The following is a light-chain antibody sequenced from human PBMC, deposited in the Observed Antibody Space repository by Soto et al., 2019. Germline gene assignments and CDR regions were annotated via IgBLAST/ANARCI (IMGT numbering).Light chain of an antibody. V-gene: IGLV2-14*01. Sequence: QSALTQPASVSGSPGQSITISCTGTSSDVGGYNYVSWYQQHPGTAPKLMIYDISNRPSGVSNRFSGSKSGNTASLTISGPQAEDEADYYCNSYTSSSSVVFGGGTKLTVL. CDR1: SSDVGGYNY. J-gene: IGLJ2*01. CDR2: DIS. CDR3: NSYTSSSSVV.